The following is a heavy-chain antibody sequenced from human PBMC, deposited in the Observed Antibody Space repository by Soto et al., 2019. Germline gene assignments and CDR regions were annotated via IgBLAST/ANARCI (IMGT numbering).Heavy chain of an antibody. Sequence: GESLKISCMGSGYKVSTWHNFTSYWIAWVRQMPGEGLEWMGIIYPGDSDTRYSPSFQGQVTISADKSISTAYLQWSSLKASDTAMYYCARHLTEYSSPSQPDYWGQGTLVPVSS. CDR1: GYKVSTWHNFTSYW. J-gene: IGHJ4*02. D-gene: IGHD6-6*01. CDR3: ARHLTEYSSPSQPDY. V-gene: IGHV5-51*01. CDR2: IYPGDSDT.